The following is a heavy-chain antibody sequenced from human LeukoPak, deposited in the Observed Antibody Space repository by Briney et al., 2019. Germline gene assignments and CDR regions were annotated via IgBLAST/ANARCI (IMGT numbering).Heavy chain of an antibody. CDR2: ISAYNGNT. Sequence: GASVKVSCKASGYTFTSYGISWVRQAPGQGLEWMGWISAYNGNTNYAQKLQGRVTMTTDTSTSTAYMELRSLRSDDTAVYYCARDLIPFRVQGLSWFDPWGQGTLVTVSS. D-gene: IGHD3-16*01. CDR3: ARDLIPFRVQGLSWFDP. CDR1: GYTFTSYG. J-gene: IGHJ5*02. V-gene: IGHV1-18*01.